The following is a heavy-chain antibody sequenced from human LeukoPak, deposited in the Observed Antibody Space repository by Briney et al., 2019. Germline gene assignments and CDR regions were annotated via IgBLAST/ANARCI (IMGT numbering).Heavy chain of an antibody. D-gene: IGHD1-26*01. V-gene: IGHV3-48*02. J-gene: IGHJ4*02. CDR1: GFTFSSYS. CDR2: ISSSSATI. Sequence: PGGSLRLSCAASGFTFSSYSINWVRQAPGQGLEWVSYISSSSATIYYADSVKGRFTISRDNAKNSVYLQMNSLRDEDTAVYYCARDLGNSGSHWGQGTLVTVSS. CDR3: ARDLGNSGSH.